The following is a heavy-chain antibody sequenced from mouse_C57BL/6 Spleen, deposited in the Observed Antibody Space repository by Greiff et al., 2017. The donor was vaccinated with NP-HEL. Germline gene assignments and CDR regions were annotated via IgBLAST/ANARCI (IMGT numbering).Heavy chain of an antibody. Sequence: QQSCKASGYTFTSYWMHWVKQRPGRGLEWIGRIDPNSGGTKYNEKFKSKATLTVDKPSSTAYMQLSSLTSEDSAVYYCAIQLGTYYAMDYWGQGTSVTVSS. J-gene: IGHJ4*01. CDR1: GYTFTSYW. CDR2: IDPNSGGT. CDR3: AIQLGTYYAMDY. V-gene: IGHV1-72*01. D-gene: IGHD3-3*01.